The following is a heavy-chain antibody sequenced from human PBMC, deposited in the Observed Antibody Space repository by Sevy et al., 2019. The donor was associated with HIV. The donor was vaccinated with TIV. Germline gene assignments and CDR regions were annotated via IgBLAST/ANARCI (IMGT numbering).Heavy chain of an antibody. V-gene: IGHV3-72*01. CDR1: GFTFSDHY. Sequence: GGSLRLSCAASGFTFSDHYMDWVRQAPGKGLEWVGRTRNKANSYTTEYAASVEGRLTISRDDSKNSLYLQMNRLKTEETAAYYCARRTYYYDSSGLHDAFDIWGQGTMVTVSS. D-gene: IGHD3-22*01. CDR2: TRNKANSYTT. CDR3: ARRTYYYDSSGLHDAFDI. J-gene: IGHJ3*02.